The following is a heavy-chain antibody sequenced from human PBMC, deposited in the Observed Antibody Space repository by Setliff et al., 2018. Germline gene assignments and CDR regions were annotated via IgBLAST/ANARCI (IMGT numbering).Heavy chain of an antibody. J-gene: IGHJ4*02. V-gene: IGHV2-5*02. CDR1: GFSLTTTRVA. Sequence: ESGPTLVNPTQTLTLTCTFSGFSLTTTRVAVGWIRQPPGKALEWLALIYWDDDKRYTYSPSLKTRLTVSRDTYRNQVVLTMANMDPVDTATYYCAHRRVGNYDSSGNYHSYFDYWGQGIPVTVSS. CDR3: AHRRVGNYDSSGNYHSYFDY. CDR2: IYWDDDK. D-gene: IGHD3-22*01.